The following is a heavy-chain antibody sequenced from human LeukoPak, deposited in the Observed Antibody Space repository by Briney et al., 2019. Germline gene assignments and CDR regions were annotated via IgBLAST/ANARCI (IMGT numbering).Heavy chain of an antibody. J-gene: IGHJ5*02. CDR2: IYPGDSDT. Sequence: GESLKISCKGSGYSFTSYWIGWVRQMPGKGLEWMGIIYPGDSDTRYSPSFQGQVTISADKSISTAHLQWSSLKASDTAMYYCARQDCSSTSCDFWSGYYVYNWFDPWGQGTLVTVSS. D-gene: IGHD3-3*01. CDR1: GYSFTSYW. CDR3: ARQDCSSTSCDFWSGYYVYNWFDP. V-gene: IGHV5-51*01.